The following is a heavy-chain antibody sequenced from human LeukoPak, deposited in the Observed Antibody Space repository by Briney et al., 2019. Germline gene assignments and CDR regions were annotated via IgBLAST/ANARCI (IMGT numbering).Heavy chain of an antibody. J-gene: IGHJ4*02. CDR1: GFTVSTNY. V-gene: IGHV3-53*01. Sequence: GGSLRLSCAASGFTVSTNYMSWVRQAPGKGLEWVSVLYSSSGTYYADSVKGRFTISRDDSKNTLYLQMNSLRAADTAVYYCARGYGYSSGWYFDFWGQGTLVTVSS. CDR3: ARGYGYSSGWYFDF. CDR2: LYSSSGT. D-gene: IGHD6-19*01.